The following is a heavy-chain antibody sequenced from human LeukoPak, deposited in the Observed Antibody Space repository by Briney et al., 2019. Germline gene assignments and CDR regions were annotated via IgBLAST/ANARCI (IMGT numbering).Heavy chain of an antibody. J-gene: IGHJ5*02. V-gene: IGHV6-1*01. CDR2: TYYRSKWYN. Sequence: SRTLSVTCAISGDSVSSNGAAWNWIRQSPSRGLEWLGRTYYRSKWYNDYAVSVKNRITINPDTSKNQFSLQLNSVTPEDTALYYCARGLRVGDWFDPWGKGALLIVSS. D-gene: IGHD1-26*01. CDR1: GDSVSSNGAA. CDR3: ARGLRVGDWFDP.